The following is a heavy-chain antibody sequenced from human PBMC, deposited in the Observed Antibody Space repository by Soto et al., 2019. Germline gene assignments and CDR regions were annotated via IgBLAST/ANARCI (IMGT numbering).Heavy chain of an antibody. D-gene: IGHD3-10*01. Sequence: EVQLVESGGGLVQPGGSLRLSCAASGFTFDDYAIHCVRQAPGKGLEWVSGISWNGAATGYMNSVKGRFSIYRDNTKNTLYLQMNSLRSEDTAVYYCANLPLYGSGFDCWGQGTLVTVSS. CDR1: GFTFDDYA. J-gene: IGHJ4*02. V-gene: IGHV3-9*01. CDR3: ANLPLYGSGFDC. CDR2: ISWNGAAT.